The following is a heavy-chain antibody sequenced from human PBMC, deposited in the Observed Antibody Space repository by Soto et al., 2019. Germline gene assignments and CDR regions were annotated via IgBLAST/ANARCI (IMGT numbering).Heavy chain of an antibody. D-gene: IGHD3-22*01. CDR2: VYHTGTT. CDR3: ARALVTDYNSRDYYYYFAMDV. V-gene: IGHV4-31*03. Sequence: SETLSLTCTVSGGSMSSEGYYWSWIRHLPGKGLEWIANVYHTGTTYYNPSLKSRVSMSVDTSQNQFSLILASVTAADTAVYYCARALVTDYNSRDYYYYFAMDVWGQGTSVTVSS. CDR1: GGSMSSEGYY. J-gene: IGHJ6*02.